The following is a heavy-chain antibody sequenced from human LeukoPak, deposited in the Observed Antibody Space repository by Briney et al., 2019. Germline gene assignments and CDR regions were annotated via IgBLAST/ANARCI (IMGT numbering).Heavy chain of an antibody. CDR2: IYYSGST. CDR3: ARSYCSGGSCYSGWFDP. V-gene: IGHV4-59*01. CDR1: GGTISSYY. Sequence: SETLPLTCTVSGGTISSYYWSWIRQPPGKGREWIGYIYYSGSTNYNPSLKSRVTISVDTSKNQFSLKLSSVTAADTAVYYCARSYCSGGSCYSGWFDPWGQGTLVTVSS. D-gene: IGHD2-15*01. J-gene: IGHJ5*02.